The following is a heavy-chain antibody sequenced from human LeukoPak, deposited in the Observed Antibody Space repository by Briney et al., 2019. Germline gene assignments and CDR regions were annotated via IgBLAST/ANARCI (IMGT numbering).Heavy chain of an antibody. CDR1: GFTFSSYS. CDR2: INSSSSNI. J-gene: IGHJ4*02. V-gene: IGHV3-21*01. CDR3: ARDHPYSSGWTALDY. Sequence: GGSLRLSCAASGFTFSSYSMNWVRQAPGKGLEWVSSINSSSSNIYYADSVKGRFTISRGNAKNSLYLQMDSLRAEDTAVYYCARDHPYSSGWTALDYWGQGTLVTVSS. D-gene: IGHD6-19*01.